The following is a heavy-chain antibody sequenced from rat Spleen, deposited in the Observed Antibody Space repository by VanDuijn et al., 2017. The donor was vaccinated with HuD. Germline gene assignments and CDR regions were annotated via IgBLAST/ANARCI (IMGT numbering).Heavy chain of an antibody. CDR1: GFTFNNYW. V-gene: IGHV5-31*01. D-gene: IGHD1-9*01. CDR2: ITHADDNT. CDR3: AKGTYYGYNYYFDY. Sequence: EVKLVESDGGLVQPGRSLRLSCVASGFTFNNYWMTWIRQGPGKGLEWVATITHADDNTYYPDSVKGRFTISRDNAKSTLYLQMNSLRSEDTATYYCAKGTYYGYNYYFDYWGQGVMVTVSS. J-gene: IGHJ2*01.